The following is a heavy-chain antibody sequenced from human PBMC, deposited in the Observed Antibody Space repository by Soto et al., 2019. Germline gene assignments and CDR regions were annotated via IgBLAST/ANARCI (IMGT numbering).Heavy chain of an antibody. CDR1: GGSISSYY. Sequence: QVQLQESGPGLVKPSETLSLTCTVSGGSISSYYWSWIRQPPGKGLEWIGYIYYSGSTNYNPSLKSRVTISLDTSKNQFSLKLSSVTAADTAVYYCARRYGALFDYWGQGTLVTVSS. D-gene: IGHD4-17*01. CDR3: ARRYGALFDY. V-gene: IGHV4-59*08. J-gene: IGHJ4*02. CDR2: IYYSGST.